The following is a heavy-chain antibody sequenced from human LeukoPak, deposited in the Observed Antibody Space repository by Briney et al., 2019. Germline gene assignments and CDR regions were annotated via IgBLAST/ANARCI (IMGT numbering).Heavy chain of an antibody. V-gene: IGHV4-59*08. CDR3: ASIGYCSGGSCYSNYFDH. CDR1: GGSINSYY. J-gene: IGHJ4*02. Sequence: SGTLSLTCTVSGGSINSYYWSWIRQPPGKGLEWIGYIYYSGSTKYNPSLESRVTISVDTSKNQFSLKVISVTAADTAVYHCASIGYCSGGSCYSNYFDHWGQGTLVTVSS. D-gene: IGHD2-15*01. CDR2: IYYSGST.